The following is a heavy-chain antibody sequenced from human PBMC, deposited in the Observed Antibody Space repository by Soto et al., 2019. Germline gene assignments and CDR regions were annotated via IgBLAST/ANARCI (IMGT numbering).Heavy chain of an antibody. CDR3: ARGANDFWSGYSNWFDP. Sequence: SETLSLTCTVSGGSISSSSYYWGWIRQPPGKGLEWIGSIYYSGSTYYNPSLKSRVTISVDTSRNQFSLKLSSVTAADTAVYYCARGANDFWSGYSNWFDPWGQGTLVTVS. CDR2: IYYSGST. V-gene: IGHV4-39*01. D-gene: IGHD3-3*01. J-gene: IGHJ5*02. CDR1: GGSISSSSYY.